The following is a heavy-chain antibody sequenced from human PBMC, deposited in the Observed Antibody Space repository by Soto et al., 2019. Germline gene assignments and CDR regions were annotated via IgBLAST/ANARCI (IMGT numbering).Heavy chain of an antibody. Sequence: SETLSLTCTVSGGSTSSHYWSWIRQPPGKGLEWIGYISNSGSTNYNPSLRSRVTISVDTSKNQFSLKLSSVTAADTAVYYCARDFYGSGSYKDYYYYYMDVWGKGTTVTVSS. D-gene: IGHD3-10*01. V-gene: IGHV4-59*11. CDR1: GGSTSSHY. CDR2: ISNSGST. J-gene: IGHJ6*03. CDR3: ARDFYGSGSYKDYYYYYMDV.